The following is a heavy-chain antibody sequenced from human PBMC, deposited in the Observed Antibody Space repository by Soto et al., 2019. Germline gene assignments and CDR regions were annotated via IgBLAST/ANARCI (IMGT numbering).Heavy chain of an antibody. Sequence: SETLSLTCTVSGGSISSGGYYWSWIRQHPGKGLEWIGYIYYSGSTYYNPSLKSRVTISVDTSKNQFSLKLSSVTAADTAVYYCARVSGSYSYYYYGMDVWGQGTTVTVSS. CDR3: ARVSGSYSYYYYGMDV. CDR1: GGSISSGGYY. J-gene: IGHJ6*02. D-gene: IGHD1-26*01. CDR2: IYYSGST. V-gene: IGHV4-31*03.